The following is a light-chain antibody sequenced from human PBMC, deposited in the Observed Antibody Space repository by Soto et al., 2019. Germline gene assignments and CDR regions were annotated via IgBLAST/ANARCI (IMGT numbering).Light chain of an antibody. CDR2: GAS. J-gene: IGKJ2*01. Sequence: EIVMTHSPATLSVSPGERATLSCRASQSVRDNLAWYQQKPGQAPRLLICGASTRATGIPARFSGSGSGTEFTLTINSLQSEDFALYFCQQSNNWPYTFGQGTKLEIK. CDR3: QQSNNWPYT. CDR1: QSVRDN. V-gene: IGKV3-15*01.